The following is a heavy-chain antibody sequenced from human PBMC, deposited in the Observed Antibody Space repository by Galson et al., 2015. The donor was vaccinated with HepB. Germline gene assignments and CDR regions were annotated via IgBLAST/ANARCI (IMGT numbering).Heavy chain of an antibody. D-gene: IGHD3-10*01. CDR1: GFSFSDYW. CDR3: VRDRTYKGGNFFDF. J-gene: IGHJ4*02. CDR2: VRYDEYEY. Sequence: SLRLSCAASGFSFSDYWMSWIRQAPGKRPEWVANVRYDEYEYYYADFVKGRFTISRDNARNSVFLQMSSLRRDVTAIYYCVRDRTYKGGNFFDFWGQGALVTVSS. V-gene: IGHV3-7*03.